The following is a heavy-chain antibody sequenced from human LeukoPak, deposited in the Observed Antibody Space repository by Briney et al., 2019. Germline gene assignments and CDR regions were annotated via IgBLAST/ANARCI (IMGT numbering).Heavy chain of an antibody. V-gene: IGHV4-59*01. D-gene: IGHD3-10*01. CDR2: IYYSGST. CDR3: ARGKDYYGSGSHNWFDP. J-gene: IGHJ5*02. Sequence: SETLSLTCTVSGGSISSYYWSWIRQPPGKGLEWIGYIYYSGSTNYNPSLKSRVTISLDTSKNQFSLKLSSVTAADTAVYYCARGKDYYGSGSHNWFDPWGQGTLVTVSS. CDR1: GGSISSYY.